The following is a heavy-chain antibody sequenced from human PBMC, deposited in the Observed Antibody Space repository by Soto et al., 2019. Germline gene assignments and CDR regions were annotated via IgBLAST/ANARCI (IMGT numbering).Heavy chain of an antibody. V-gene: IGHV3-23*01. J-gene: IGHJ5*02. CDR2: IGGSFTT. D-gene: IGHD1-7*01. CDR1: GFTFSSYA. CDR3: AEYGTTSRSWFDP. Sequence: EVQLLESGGGLVQPGGSMRLSCAASGFTFSSYAMSWVRQAPGQGLEWVSVIGGSFTTHYADSVKGRFTISRDNFKNTLYLQMNSLRAEDTAIYYCAEYGTTSRSWFDPWGQGPLVTVSS.